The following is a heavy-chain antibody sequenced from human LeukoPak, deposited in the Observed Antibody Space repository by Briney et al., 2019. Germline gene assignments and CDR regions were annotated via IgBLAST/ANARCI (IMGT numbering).Heavy chain of an antibody. CDR3: AREFADILTGYYPDY. Sequence: GGSLRLSCAASGFTFSSYWMSWVRQAPGKGLEWVANIKQDGSEKYYVDSVKGRFTISRDNAKNSLYLQMNSLRAEDTAVYYCAREFADILTGYYPDYWGQGTLVTVSS. D-gene: IGHD3-9*01. CDR1: GFTFSSYW. V-gene: IGHV3-7*01. J-gene: IGHJ4*02. CDR2: IKQDGSEK.